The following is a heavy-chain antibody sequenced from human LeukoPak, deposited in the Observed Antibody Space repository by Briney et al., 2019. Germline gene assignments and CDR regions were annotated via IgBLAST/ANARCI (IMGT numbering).Heavy chain of an antibody. V-gene: IGHV4-39*01. CDR2: VSQSGNT. D-gene: IGHD3-10*01. Sequence: SETLSLTCTLSGDSISSSDHYWVWIRQSPGKGLEWIGSVSQSGNTYYKLSLKSRVTVSIDTSKNEFSLILTSVTAADTAEYYCARHLYYSASAFWYIDLWGRGTLVIVSP. CDR3: ARHLYYSASAFWYIDL. CDR1: GDSISSSDHY. J-gene: IGHJ2*01.